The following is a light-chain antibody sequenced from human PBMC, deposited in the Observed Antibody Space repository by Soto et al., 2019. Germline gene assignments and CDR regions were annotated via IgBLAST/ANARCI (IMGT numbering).Light chain of an antibody. J-gene: IGKJ1*01. CDR1: QSVNRY. V-gene: IGKV3-11*01. Sequence: EIVFTQSPATLSLSPGERATLSCWASQSVNRYLVWYQQKPGQAPRLLMYDASKRATGIPARFSGSGSGTDFTLTISSLEPEDFAVYYCQQRDIWPWTFGQGTKGDIK. CDR2: DAS. CDR3: QQRDIWPWT.